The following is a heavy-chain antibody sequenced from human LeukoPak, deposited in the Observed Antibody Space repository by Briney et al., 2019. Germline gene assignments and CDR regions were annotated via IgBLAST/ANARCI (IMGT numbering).Heavy chain of an antibody. CDR3: ARGSGRYYPID. CDR1: GGSYSVDF. V-gene: IGHV4-59*01. CDR2: LYDRGST. J-gene: IGHJ4*02. Sequence: SETLSLTCTLSGGSYSVDFWSWIRQSPGKGLEWIGYLYDRGSTDYHPSLKSRVTISVDMSKNQLSLKLKSMTAADTAIYYCARGSGRYYPIDWGQGALVTVSS. D-gene: IGHD3-22*01.